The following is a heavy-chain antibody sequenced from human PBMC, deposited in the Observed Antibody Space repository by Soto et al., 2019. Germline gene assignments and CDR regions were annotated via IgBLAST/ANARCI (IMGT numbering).Heavy chain of an antibody. CDR3: ARVGATKTGMDV. D-gene: IGHD1-26*01. V-gene: IGHV1-18*04. CDR2: ISAYNGNT. J-gene: IGHJ6*02. Sequence: ASVKPSCTASGYTFTSYGISWVRQAPGQGLEWMGWISAYNGNTNYAQKLQGRVTVTTDTSTSTAYMELRSLRSDDTAVYYCARVGATKTGMDVWGQGTMVTVFS. CDR1: GYTFTSYG.